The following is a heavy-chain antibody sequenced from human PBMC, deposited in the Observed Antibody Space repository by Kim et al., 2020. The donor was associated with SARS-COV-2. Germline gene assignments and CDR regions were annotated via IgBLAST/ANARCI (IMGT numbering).Heavy chain of an antibody. CDR3: ATGVAVAGRSSDYYYYGMDV. D-gene: IGHD6-19*01. CDR1: GYTLTELS. Sequence: ASVKVSCKVSGYTLTELSMHWVRQAPGKGLEWMGGFDPEDGETIYAQKFQGRVTMTEDTSTDTAYMELSSLRSEDTAVYYCATGVAVAGRSSDYYYYGMDVWGQGTTVTVSS. J-gene: IGHJ6*02. V-gene: IGHV1-24*01. CDR2: FDPEDGET.